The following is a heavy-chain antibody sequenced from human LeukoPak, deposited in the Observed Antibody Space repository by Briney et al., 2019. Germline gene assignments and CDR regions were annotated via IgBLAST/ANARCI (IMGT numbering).Heavy chain of an antibody. Sequence: GGSLRLSCAASGFTFSSYSMSWVRQAPGKGLDWVSYISSARNTTYYAASVKGRFSTSKDTAKNSLYLQMNSLRAEDTAVYYCARGRRGFSAYDFDYWGQGTLVTVSS. V-gene: IGHV3-48*04. CDR2: ISSARNTT. CDR3: ARGRRGFSAYDFDY. D-gene: IGHD5-12*01. J-gene: IGHJ4*02. CDR1: GFTFSSYS.